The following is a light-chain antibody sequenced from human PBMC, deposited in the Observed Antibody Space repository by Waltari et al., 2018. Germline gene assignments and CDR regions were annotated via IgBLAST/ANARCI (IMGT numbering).Light chain of an antibody. Sequence: EIVMTQSPATLSVSPGEGATLACRGSQSVSSNLAWYQQRPGHAPRRLIYGASTRATGIPARFSGSGSGTEFTLTISSLQSEDFTVYYGQQYNNWPWTFGQGTEVEIK. V-gene: IGKV3-15*01. CDR3: QQYNNWPWT. J-gene: IGKJ1*01. CDR1: QSVSSN. CDR2: GAS.